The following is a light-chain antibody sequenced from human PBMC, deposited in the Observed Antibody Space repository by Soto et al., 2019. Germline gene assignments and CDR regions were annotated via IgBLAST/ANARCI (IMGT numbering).Light chain of an antibody. CDR2: STS. V-gene: IGLV7-43*01. CDR1: TGAVTSSYY. Sequence: QTVVTQEPSLTVSPGGTVTLTCASSTGAVTSSYYPTWFQQNPGQAPRPLIYSTSDKHSWTPARFSGSLLGGKAALTLSGVQHEDEAEYYCLLYCGDAQRWVFGAGTKLTVL. J-gene: IGLJ3*02. CDR3: LLYCGDAQRWV.